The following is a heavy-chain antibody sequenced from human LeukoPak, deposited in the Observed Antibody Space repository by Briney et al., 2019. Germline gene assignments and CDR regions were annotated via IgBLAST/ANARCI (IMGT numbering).Heavy chain of an antibody. V-gene: IGHV1-69*13. Sequence: ASVKVSCKASGGTFSSYAISWVRQAPGQGLEWMGGIIPIFGTANYAQKFQGRVTITADESTSTAYMELSSLRSEDTAVYYCARTRPNLDTLRVLEWATLYYYYMDVWGKGTTVTVSS. CDR2: IIPIFGTA. CDR1: GGTFSSYA. J-gene: IGHJ6*03. D-gene: IGHD3-3*01. CDR3: ARTRPNLDTLRVLEWATLYYYYMDV.